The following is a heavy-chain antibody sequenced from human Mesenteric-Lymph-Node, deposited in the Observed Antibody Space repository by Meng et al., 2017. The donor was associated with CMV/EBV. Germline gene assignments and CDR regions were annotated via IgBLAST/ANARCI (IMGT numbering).Heavy chain of an antibody. CDR3: ARRDYYGSGTGRPFDI. J-gene: IGHJ3*02. D-gene: IGHD3-10*01. Sequence: WVRQPPGKGLEWIGEINHSGSTNYNPSLKSRVTISVDTSKNQFSLKLNSVTAADTAVYYCARRDYYGSGTGRPFDIWGQGTMVTVSS. V-gene: IGHV4-34*01. CDR2: INHSGST.